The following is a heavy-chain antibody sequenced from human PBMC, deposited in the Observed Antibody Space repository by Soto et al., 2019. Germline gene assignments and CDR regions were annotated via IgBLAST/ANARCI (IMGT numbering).Heavy chain of an antibody. D-gene: IGHD6-19*01. Sequence: PSETLSLICTVSGYSISSGSYWGLIRQRPGKGPAWIPSINHRGTTFYNPPLKSRVTVSLDKSNTPFSLKLRSVTAADTAVYYCAKAHVMVVAGSPFEYWGHGTLVTVS. J-gene: IGHJ4*01. CDR3: AKAHVMVVAGSPFEY. V-gene: IGHV4-38-2*02. CDR1: GYSISSGSY. CDR2: INHRGTT.